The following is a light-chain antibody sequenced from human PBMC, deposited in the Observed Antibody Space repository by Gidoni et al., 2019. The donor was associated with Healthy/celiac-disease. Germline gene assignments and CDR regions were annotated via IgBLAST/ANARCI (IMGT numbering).Light chain of an antibody. CDR1: QDISNY. V-gene: IGKV1-33*01. CDR2: DAS. J-gene: IGKJ4*01. Sequence: DIPMTKSPSSLSASVGDRVTITCQASQDISNYLNWYQQKPGKAPKLLIYDASNLETGVPSRFSGSGSGTDFTFTISSLQPEDIATYYCQQYDNPLLTFGGGTKVEIK. CDR3: QQYDNPLLT.